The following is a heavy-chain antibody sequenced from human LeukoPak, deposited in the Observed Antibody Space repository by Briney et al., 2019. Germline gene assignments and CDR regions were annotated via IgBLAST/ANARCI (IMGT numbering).Heavy chain of an antibody. J-gene: IGHJ3*02. CDR1: GGSISSGDYY. CDR3: ASSYYYDSSGYLVLDAFDI. D-gene: IGHD3-22*01. Sequence: SETLSLTCTVSGGSISSGDYYWNWIRQPPGKGLEWIGYISYSGSTYYNPSLKSRVTISIDTFKNQFSLKLSSVTAADTAVYYCASSYYYDSSGYLVLDAFDIWGQGTMVTVSS. V-gene: IGHV4-30-4*08. CDR2: ISYSGST.